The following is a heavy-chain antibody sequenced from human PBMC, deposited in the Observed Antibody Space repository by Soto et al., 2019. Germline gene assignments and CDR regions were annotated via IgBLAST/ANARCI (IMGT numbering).Heavy chain of an antibody. CDR1: GFTFATYA. CDR2: ISGSGGST. J-gene: IGHJ4*02. Sequence: PGGSLRLSCAASGFTFATYAMTWVRQAPGKGLEWVSGISGSGGSTYYADSVKGRFTISRDNSKNTLYLQMNSLRADDTAIYYCAKEMYNSSWYGFGYWGRGTLVTVSS. CDR3: AKEMYNSSWYGFGY. D-gene: IGHD6-13*01. V-gene: IGHV3-23*01.